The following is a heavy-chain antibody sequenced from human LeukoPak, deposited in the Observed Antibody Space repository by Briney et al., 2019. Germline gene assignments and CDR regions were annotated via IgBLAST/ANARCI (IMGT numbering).Heavy chain of an antibody. D-gene: IGHD1-26*01. V-gene: IGHV3-23*01. CDR2: ISDSGGST. CDR3: AKRDTTY. Sequence: GGSLKLSCAPSGFTFTSYAMGWVRQPPGKGLEWVSAISDSGGSTYYADSVKGRFTISRDNSKNTLYLQMNSLRAEDTAIYYCAKRDTTYWGQGTLVTVSS. CDR1: GFTFTSYA. J-gene: IGHJ4*02.